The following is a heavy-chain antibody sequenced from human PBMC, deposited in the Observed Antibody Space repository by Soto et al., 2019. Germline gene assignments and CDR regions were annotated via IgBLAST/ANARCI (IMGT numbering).Heavy chain of an antibody. Sequence: PSETLSLTCTVSGGSLSPYYWSWIRQPPGKGLEWIGYISYSGGTSLNPSLKSRVTISVDTSKNQFSLELSSVTAADTAVYYCARLGYCSGGRCYSDSAFDIWGQGTMVTVSS. CDR2: ISYSGGT. CDR3: ARLGYCSGGRCYSDSAFDI. J-gene: IGHJ3*02. V-gene: IGHV4-59*08. D-gene: IGHD2-15*01. CDR1: GGSLSPYY.